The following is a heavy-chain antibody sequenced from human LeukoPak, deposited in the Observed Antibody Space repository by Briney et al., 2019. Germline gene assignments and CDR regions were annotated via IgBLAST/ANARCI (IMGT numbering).Heavy chain of an antibody. CDR3: AKDAARPTSGAPGY. V-gene: IGHV3-30*02. J-gene: IGHJ4*02. D-gene: IGHD6-6*01. Sequence: PGGSVRLFCAASGFTFSSYGMHWVPQAPGKGLEGVGFIRYDGSNKYYADSVNGRFTISRDNSKNTLYVQMNSLRAEDTAVYYCAKDAARPTSGAPGYWGQGTLVTVSS. CDR1: GFTFSSYG. CDR2: IRYDGSNK.